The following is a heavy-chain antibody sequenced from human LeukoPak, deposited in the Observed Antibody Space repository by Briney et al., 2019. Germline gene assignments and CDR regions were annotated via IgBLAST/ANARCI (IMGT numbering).Heavy chain of an antibody. CDR1: GYSFTAYG. Sequence: GASVTVSCKASGYSFTAYGITWIRQALGQGLEWMGWISPSNGATECAQNLQDRVSMTTDTSTNTAHIEVRSLKSDDTAVYFCARDHDWTMDYWGQGTLVTVSS. V-gene: IGHV1-18*01. CDR2: ISPSNGAT. CDR3: ARDHDWTMDY. D-gene: IGHD3-9*01. J-gene: IGHJ4*02.